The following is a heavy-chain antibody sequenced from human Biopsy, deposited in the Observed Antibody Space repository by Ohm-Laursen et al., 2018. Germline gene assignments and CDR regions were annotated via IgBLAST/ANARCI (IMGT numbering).Heavy chain of an antibody. D-gene: IGHD6-13*01. V-gene: IGHV4-4*07. J-gene: IGHJ5*02. CDR1: GGSISNYY. CDR3: AREPRRAAVAYFDP. Sequence: PSETLSLTCAVSGGSISNYYWSWIRQPAGKGLEWIGRIYSSGSTNYNPSLKSQVTMSVDTSKNQFSLILSSMTAADTAVYYCAREPRRAAVAYFDPWGQGTLVTVSS. CDR2: IYSSGST.